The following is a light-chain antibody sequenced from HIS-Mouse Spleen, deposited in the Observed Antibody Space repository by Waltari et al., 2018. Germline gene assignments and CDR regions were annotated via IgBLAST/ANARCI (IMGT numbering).Light chain of an antibody. CDR3: QQYYSTPYT. CDR2: WAS. J-gene: IGKJ2*01. Sequence: DIVMTQSPDSLAVSLGERATINCKSSQSVLYSSNNKNYLAWYQQKPGQPPKLLISWASTRESWVPDRFSGSGSGTDVTLTISSLQAEDVAVYYCQQYYSTPYTFGQGTKLEIK. V-gene: IGKV4-1*01. CDR1: QSVLYSSNNKNY.